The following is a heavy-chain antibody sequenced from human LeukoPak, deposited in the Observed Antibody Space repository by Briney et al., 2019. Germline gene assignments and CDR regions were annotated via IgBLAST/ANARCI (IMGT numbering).Heavy chain of an antibody. Sequence: SETLSLTCTVSGGSISSSSYYWGWIRQPPGKGLEWIGSIYYSGSTYYNPSLKSRVTISVDTSKNQFSLKLSSVTAADTAVYYCARSPGSGLFDIWGQGTMVTVSS. CDR2: IYYSGST. CDR1: GGSISSSSYY. D-gene: IGHD3-10*01. V-gene: IGHV4-39*07. J-gene: IGHJ3*02. CDR3: ARSPGSGLFDI.